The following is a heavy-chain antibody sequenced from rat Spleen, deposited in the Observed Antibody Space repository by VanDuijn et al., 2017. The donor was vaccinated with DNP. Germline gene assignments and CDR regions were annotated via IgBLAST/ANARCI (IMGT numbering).Heavy chain of an antibody. CDR3: ARWPGYNPPYAMDA. J-gene: IGHJ4*01. CDR1: GYSITSSYR. CDR2: INSAGTT. D-gene: IGHD1-4*01. V-gene: IGHV3-3*01. Sequence: EVQLQESGPGLVKPSQSLSLICSVTGYSITSSYRWNWIRKFPGNKLEWMGSINSAGTTKYNPSPKSRISITRDTSKNQLFLQVNSVTTEDTATYHCARWPGYNPPYAMDAWGQGTSVTVSS.